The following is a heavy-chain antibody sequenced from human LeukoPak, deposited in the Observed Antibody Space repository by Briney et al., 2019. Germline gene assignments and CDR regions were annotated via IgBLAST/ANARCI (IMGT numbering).Heavy chain of an antibody. CDR1: GGSFSGYY. J-gene: IGHJ4*02. V-gene: IGHV4-34*01. D-gene: IGHD5-12*01. CDR3: AGDYYSGYQFDY. CDR2: INHSGST. Sequence: SETLSLTCAVYGGSFSGYYWSWIRQPPGKGLEWIGEINHSGSTNYNPSLKSRVTISVDTSKNQFSLKLSSVTAADTAVYYRAGDYYSGYQFDYWGQGTLVTVSS.